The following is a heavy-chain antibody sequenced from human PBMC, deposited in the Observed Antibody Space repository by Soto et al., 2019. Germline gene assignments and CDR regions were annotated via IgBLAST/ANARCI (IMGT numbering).Heavy chain of an antibody. CDR3: ARQIYDSDTGPNFQYYFDS. V-gene: IGHV5-10-1*01. D-gene: IGHD3-22*01. Sequence: GESLKISCKGSGYSFAGYWITWVRQKPGKGLEWMGRIDPSDSQTYYSPSFRGHVTISVTKSITTVFLQWSSLRASDTGMYYCARQIYDSDTGPNFQYYFDSWGQGTPVTVSS. CDR1: GYSFAGYW. CDR2: IDPSDSQT. J-gene: IGHJ4*02.